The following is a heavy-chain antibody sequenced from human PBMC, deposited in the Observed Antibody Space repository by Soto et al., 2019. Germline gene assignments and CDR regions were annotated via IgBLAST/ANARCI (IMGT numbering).Heavy chain of an antibody. D-gene: IGHD6-13*01. CDR3: ASSPAYGSSWYGIPPDLSHGMDV. Sequence: SCKASGYTFTSYYIHWVRQAPGQGLEWMGIINPRGGITTYAQKFQGRLTMTGDTSTSTVYMELSSLTSEDTAMYHCASSPAYGSSWYGIPPDLSHGMDVWGQGTTVTVSS. V-gene: IGHV1-46*01. CDR2: INPRGGIT. CDR1: GYTFTSYY. J-gene: IGHJ6*02.